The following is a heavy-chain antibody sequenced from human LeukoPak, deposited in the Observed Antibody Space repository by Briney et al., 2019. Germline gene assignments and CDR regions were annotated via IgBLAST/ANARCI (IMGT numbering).Heavy chain of an antibody. J-gene: IGHJ6*03. CDR3: ARGPAIAGYYYYYMDV. V-gene: IGHV1-18*01. CDR2: ISAYNGNT. Sequence: GASVKVSCKASGYTFTSYGISWVRQAPGQGLEWMGWISAYNGNTNYAQKLQGRVTMTTDTSTSTAYMELRSLRSDDTAVYYCARGPAIAGYYYYYMDVWGKGTTVTVSS. CDR1: GYTFTSYG.